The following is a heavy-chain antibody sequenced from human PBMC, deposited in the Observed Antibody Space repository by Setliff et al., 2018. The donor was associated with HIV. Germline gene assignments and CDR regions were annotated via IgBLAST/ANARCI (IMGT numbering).Heavy chain of an antibody. Sequence: ASVKVSCKASGYIFTSYGISWVRQAPGQGLEWMGWISAYNGNTNYAQKFQGRVSMTIDTSTSTAYMGLRSLRPNDTAVYFCARDPSSGIYYDSSGQYFQNWGQGTLVTVSS. D-gene: IGHD3-22*01. CDR1: GYIFTSYG. J-gene: IGHJ1*01. V-gene: IGHV1-18*01. CDR2: ISAYNGNT. CDR3: ARDPSSGIYYDSSGQYFQN.